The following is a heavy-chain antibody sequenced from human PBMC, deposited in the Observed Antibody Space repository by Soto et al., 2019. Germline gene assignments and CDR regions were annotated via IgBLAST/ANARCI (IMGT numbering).Heavy chain of an antibody. CDR3: AKDTDLDY. V-gene: IGHV3-23*01. Sequence: GSLRLSCAASGFPFGSFYMHWVRQAPGKGLEWVSAISSGADSTYYADSVKGRFTISRDNSKNTLYLQMNSLRAEDTAVYYCAKDTDLDYWGQGTLVTVSS. CDR1: GFPFGSFY. CDR2: ISSGADST. D-gene: IGHD2-8*02. J-gene: IGHJ4*02.